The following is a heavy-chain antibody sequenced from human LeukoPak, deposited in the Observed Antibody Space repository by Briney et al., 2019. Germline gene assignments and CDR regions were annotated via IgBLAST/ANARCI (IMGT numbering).Heavy chain of an antibody. V-gene: IGHV1-2*02. CDR1: GYTFTGYY. J-gene: IGHJ3*02. Sequence: ASVKVSCKASGYTFTGYYMHWVRQAPGQGLEWMGWINPNSGGTNYAQKFQGRVTMTRDTSISTAYMELSRLRSGDTAVYYCAREGPYYDSSGYRNDAFDIWGQGTMVTVSS. D-gene: IGHD3-22*01. CDR2: INPNSGGT. CDR3: AREGPYYDSSGYRNDAFDI.